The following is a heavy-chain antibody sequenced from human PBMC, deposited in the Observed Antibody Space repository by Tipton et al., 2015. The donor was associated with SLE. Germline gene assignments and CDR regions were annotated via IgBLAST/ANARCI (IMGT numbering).Heavy chain of an antibody. CDR1: NYSLTDDYY. CDR3: ARSHSLNLFGVTIPGSMDV. CDR2: FHHSGTT. Sequence: TLSLTCSVSNYSLTDDYYWGWIRQPPGKGLEWIGSFHHSGTTFYTPSLKSRVTLVLDMSNNEFSLKLFSVTAADTAVYYCARSHSLNLFGVTIPGSMDVWGKGTTVIVSS. D-gene: IGHD3-3*01. V-gene: IGHV4-38-2*01. J-gene: IGHJ6*03.